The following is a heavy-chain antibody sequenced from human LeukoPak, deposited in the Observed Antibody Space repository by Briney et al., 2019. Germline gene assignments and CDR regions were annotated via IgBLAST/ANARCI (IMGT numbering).Heavy chain of an antibody. V-gene: IGHV4-59*08. Sequence: PSETLSLTCSISGGSIINYYWNWIRQPPGKGLEWIGYIHYIGINNYNPSLKSRVTISADTSKNQFSLKLTSVTAADTAVYYCAGSGSYGPFDPWRQGSLVTVPS. D-gene: IGHD3-16*01. CDR2: IHYIGIN. CDR1: GGSIINYY. CDR3: AGSGSYGPFDP. J-gene: IGHJ5*02.